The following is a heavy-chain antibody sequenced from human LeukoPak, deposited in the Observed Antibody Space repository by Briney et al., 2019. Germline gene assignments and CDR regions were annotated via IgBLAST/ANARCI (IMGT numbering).Heavy chain of an antibody. V-gene: IGHV1-18*01. J-gene: IGHJ6*02. Sequence: ASVKVSCKASGYTFTSYGISWVRQAPGQGLEWMGWISAYNGNTNYAQKLQGRVTMTTDTSTSTAYMELRSLRSDDTAVYYCAMDIVVVPAAIRGVDYYYYGMDVWGQGTTVTVSS. CDR3: AMDIVVVPAAIRGVDYYYYGMDV. D-gene: IGHD2-2*02. CDR1: GYTFTSYG. CDR2: ISAYNGNT.